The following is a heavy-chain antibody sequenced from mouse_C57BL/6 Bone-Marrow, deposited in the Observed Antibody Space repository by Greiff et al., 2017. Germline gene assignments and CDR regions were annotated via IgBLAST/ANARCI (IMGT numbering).Heavy chain of an antibody. CDR1: GYTFTDYY. V-gene: IGHV1-19*01. D-gene: IGHD1-1*01. Sequence: EVQLQQSGPVLVKPGASVKMSCKASGYTFTDYYMNWVKQSHGKSLEWIGVINPYNGGTSYNQKFKGKATLTVDKSSSTAYMELKRLTSEDSAVYYCARPLYYYGSSYVAYWGQGTLVTVSA. CDR3: ARPLYYYGSSYVAY. J-gene: IGHJ3*01. CDR2: INPYNGGT.